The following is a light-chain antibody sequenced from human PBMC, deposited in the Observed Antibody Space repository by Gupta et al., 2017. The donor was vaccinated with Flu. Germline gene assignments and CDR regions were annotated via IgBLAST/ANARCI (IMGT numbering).Light chain of an antibody. CDR3: SSYTSSGTYV. J-gene: IGLJ1*01. Sequence: TSSDVGGNNYVSWYQQNPGKAPKIMIYDVSNRRSGVSNRFSGSKSGNTASLTISGLQAEDEADYYCSSYTSSGTYVFGTGTKVTVL. CDR2: DVS. CDR1: SSDVGGNNY. V-gene: IGLV2-14*04.